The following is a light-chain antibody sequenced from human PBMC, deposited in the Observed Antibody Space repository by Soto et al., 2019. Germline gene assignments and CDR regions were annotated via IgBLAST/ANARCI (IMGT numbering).Light chain of an antibody. Sequence: QSVLTQPASMSGSPGQSITISCSGTTYGFETYNQVSWYQQKSGKAPKQIIFEVSSRPSGVSHRFSGSKSGNTASLTISGLQAEDEADYYCTSYTTNSALPIFGGGTKLTVL. V-gene: IGLV2-14*02. CDR1: TYGFETYNQ. CDR3: TSYTTNSALPI. CDR2: EVS. J-gene: IGLJ2*01.